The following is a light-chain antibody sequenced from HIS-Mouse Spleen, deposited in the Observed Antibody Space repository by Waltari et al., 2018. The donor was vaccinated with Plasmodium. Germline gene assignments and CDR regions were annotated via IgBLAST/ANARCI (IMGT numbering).Light chain of an antibody. CDR1: QGISSY. J-gene: IGKJ3*01. CDR3: QQYYSYPFT. Sequence: AIRMTQSPSSFSASTGDRVTITCRASQGISSYLALYQQKPGKAPKLLIYAASTLQRWVPSRFSGSGSGTDFTLTISCLQSEDFATYYCQQYYSYPFTFGPGTKVDIK. V-gene: IGKV1-8*01. CDR2: AAS.